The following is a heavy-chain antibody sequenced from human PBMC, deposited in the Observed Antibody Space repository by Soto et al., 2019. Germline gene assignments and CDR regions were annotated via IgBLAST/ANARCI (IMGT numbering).Heavy chain of an antibody. D-gene: IGHD3-22*01. CDR3: ARDLGYYDSSGYFDY. Sequence: QVQLVESGGGFVKPGGSLRLSCAASGFTFSDSYMSWIRQAPGKGLEWVSYISSSDSIIYYSDSVKGRFIISRDNAKNSLYLQMHSLRAEDTTVYYCARDLGYYDSSGYFDYWGQGTLVTVS. J-gene: IGHJ4*01. V-gene: IGHV3-11*01. CDR2: ISSSDSII. CDR1: GFTFSDSY.